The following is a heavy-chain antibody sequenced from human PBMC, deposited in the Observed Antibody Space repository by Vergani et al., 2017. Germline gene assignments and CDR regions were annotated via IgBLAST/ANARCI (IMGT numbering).Heavy chain of an antibody. CDR3: ARELFPSVFEF. J-gene: IGHJ4*02. Sequence: QVQLQESGPGLVKPSETLSLTCTVSGDSVISTAYHWGWLRHPPGKGLEWIGSIHAGGSTNSNPSLKSRVTMSVDMSSDQFSLKLTSVTAADTAVYYCARELFPSVFEFWGQGSLVTVSS. V-gene: IGHV4-38-2*02. D-gene: IGHD2-15*01. CDR1: GDSVISTAYH. CDR2: IHAGGST.